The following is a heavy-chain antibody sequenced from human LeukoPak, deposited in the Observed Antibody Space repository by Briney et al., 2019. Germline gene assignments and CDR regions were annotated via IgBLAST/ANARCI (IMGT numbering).Heavy chain of an antibody. V-gene: IGHV3-74*01. J-gene: IGHJ4*02. D-gene: IGHD3-10*01. CDR2: INKDGRTT. Sequence: GGSLRISCAASGFTFSDFWMHWFRQVPGKGLMWVSHINKDGRTTNYADSVKGRFFMSRDNAKNTMYLKMNSLGDKATSLYYCAKDMIRGASDHWGQGILATVSS. CDR1: GFTFSDFW. CDR3: AKDMIRGASDH.